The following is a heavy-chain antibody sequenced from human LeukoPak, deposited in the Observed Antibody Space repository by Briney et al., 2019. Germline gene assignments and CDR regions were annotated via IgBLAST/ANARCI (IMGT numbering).Heavy chain of an antibody. D-gene: IGHD3-10*01. CDR2: ISAYNGNT. CDR1: GYTFTSYG. CDR3: GRAADSGSYYNSGFDY. Sequence: ASVKVSCKASGYTFTSYGISWVRQAPGQGLEWMGWISAYNGNTNCAQKLQGRVTMTTDTSTCTAYMELRSLRSDDTAVYYCGRAADSGSYYNSGFDYWGQGTLVTVSS. V-gene: IGHV1-18*01. J-gene: IGHJ4*02.